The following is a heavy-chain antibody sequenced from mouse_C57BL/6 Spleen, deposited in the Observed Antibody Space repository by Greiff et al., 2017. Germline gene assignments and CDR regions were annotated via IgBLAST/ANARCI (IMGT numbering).Heavy chain of an antibody. D-gene: IGHD3-2*02. Sequence: QVQLKQPGAELVKPGASVKMSCKASGYTFTSYWITWVKQRPGQGLEWIGDIYPGSGSTNYNEKFKSKATLTVDTSASTAYMQLSSLTSEDSAVYYCARGGAEATGWFAYWGQGTLVTVSA. V-gene: IGHV1-55*01. CDR2: IYPGSGST. CDR3: ARGGAEATGWFAY. J-gene: IGHJ3*01. CDR1: GYTFTSYW.